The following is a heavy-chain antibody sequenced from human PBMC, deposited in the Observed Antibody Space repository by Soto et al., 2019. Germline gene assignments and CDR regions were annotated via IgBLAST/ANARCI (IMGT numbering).Heavy chain of an antibody. CDR2: RYYSGSI. Sequence: PSETLSLTCTVSGGSISSGNYCWDWIRQPPGEGLEWIGSRYYSGSIYYNPSLKSRVTISVDTAKNQFSLKLSSVTAADTAVYYCARGGLGYCATTSCYGFDHWGQGTLVTVSS. CDR1: GGSISSGNYC. J-gene: IGHJ4*02. V-gene: IGHV4-39*01. CDR3: ARGGLGYCATTSCYGFDH. D-gene: IGHD2-2*01.